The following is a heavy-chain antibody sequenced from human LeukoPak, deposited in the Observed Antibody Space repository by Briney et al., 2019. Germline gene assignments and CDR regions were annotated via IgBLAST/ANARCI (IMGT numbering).Heavy chain of an antibody. CDR3: ARATYSSGWYFDY. V-gene: IGHV7-4-1*02. D-gene: IGHD6-19*01. Sequence: ASVTVSCKASGYTFTSYAMNWVRQAPGQGLEWMGWINTNTGNPTYAQGFTGRFVFSLDTSVSTVYLQISSLKAEDIAVYYCARATYSSGWYFDYWGQGTLVTVSS. J-gene: IGHJ4*02. CDR1: GYTFTSYA. CDR2: INTNTGNP.